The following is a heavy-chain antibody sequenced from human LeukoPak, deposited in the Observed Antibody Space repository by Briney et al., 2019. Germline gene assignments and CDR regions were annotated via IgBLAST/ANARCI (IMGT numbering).Heavy chain of an antibody. D-gene: IGHD2-2*01. J-gene: IGHJ4*02. CDR3: ARVVPAAAFDY. Sequence: SETLSLTCTVSGGPISSGDYYWSWIRQPPGKGLEWIGYIYYSGSTYYNPSLKSRVTISVDTPKNRFSLKLSSVTAADTAVYYCARVVPAAAFDYWGQGTLVTVSS. V-gene: IGHV4-30-4*01. CDR1: GGPISSGDYY. CDR2: IYYSGST.